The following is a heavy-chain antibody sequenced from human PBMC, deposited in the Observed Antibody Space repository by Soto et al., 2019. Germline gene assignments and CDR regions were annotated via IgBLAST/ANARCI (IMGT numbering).Heavy chain of an antibody. CDR3: AKGLSGGDFDY. CDR2: IIHIFGTA. Sequence: QVQLVQSGAEVKKPGSSVKVSCKASGGTFSSYAISWVRQAPGQGLEWMGGIIHIFGTASYAQKFQGRVTITTDDSTSTAYMEVSSMRSEDTAVYYCAKGLSGGDFDYWGQGTLVTVSS. CDR1: GGTFSSYA. V-gene: IGHV1-69*05. J-gene: IGHJ4*02. D-gene: IGHD3-10*01.